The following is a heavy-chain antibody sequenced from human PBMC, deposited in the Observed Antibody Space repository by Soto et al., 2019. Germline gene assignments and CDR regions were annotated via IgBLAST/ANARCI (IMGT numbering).Heavy chain of an antibody. J-gene: IGHJ4*02. D-gene: IGHD6-13*01. Sequence: QLLESGPGLVKPSETLSLTCTVSGGSISSSSYYWGWIRQPPGKGLEWIGSIYYSGSTYYNPSLKSRVTISVDTSKNQFSLKLSSVTAADTAVYYCARRTGAVAGIDYWGQGTLVTVSS. CDR3: ARRTGAVAGIDY. CDR1: GGSISSSSYY. CDR2: IYYSGST. V-gene: IGHV4-39*01.